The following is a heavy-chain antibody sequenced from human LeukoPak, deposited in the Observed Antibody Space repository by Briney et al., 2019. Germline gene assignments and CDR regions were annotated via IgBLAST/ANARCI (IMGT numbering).Heavy chain of an antibody. Sequence: GGSLRLSCAASGFTFSNYAMSWVRQAPGRGPEWVANVNQDGSETYYLDSVKGRFTISKDNAKNSLYLQMNSLRAEDTALYHCARNNGMDVWGQGTTVIVSS. CDR1: GFTFSNYA. V-gene: IGHV3-7*03. J-gene: IGHJ6*02. CDR3: ARNNGMDV. CDR2: VNQDGSET.